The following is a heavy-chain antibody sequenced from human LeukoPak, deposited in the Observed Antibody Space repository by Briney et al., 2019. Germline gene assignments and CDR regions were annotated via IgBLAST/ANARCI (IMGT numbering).Heavy chain of an antibody. Sequence: GRSLRLFCGASGFTFSRYSMNWVRQARGKGLEGVSSISSSSSYIYYADSVKGRFTISRDNAKNSLYLQMNSLRAEDTAVYYCASSFGVVIIDYWGQGTLVTVSS. V-gene: IGHV3-21*01. CDR3: ASSFGVVIIDY. J-gene: IGHJ4*02. CDR2: ISSSSSYI. D-gene: IGHD3-3*01. CDR1: GFTFSRYS.